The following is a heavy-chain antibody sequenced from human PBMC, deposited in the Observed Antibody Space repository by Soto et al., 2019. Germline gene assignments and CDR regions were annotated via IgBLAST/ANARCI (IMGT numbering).Heavy chain of an antibody. CDR1: GGTFSSYA. J-gene: IGHJ6*02. D-gene: IGHD5-18*01. CDR3: ARQNTAMVTMEYWREYYYYGMDV. Sequence: GASVKVSCKASGGTFSSYAISWVRQAPGQGLEWMGGIIPIFGTANYAQKFQGRVTITADESTSAAYMELSSLRSEDTAVYYCARQNTAMVTMEYWREYYYYGMDVWGQGTTVTVSS. V-gene: IGHV1-69*13. CDR2: IIPIFGTA.